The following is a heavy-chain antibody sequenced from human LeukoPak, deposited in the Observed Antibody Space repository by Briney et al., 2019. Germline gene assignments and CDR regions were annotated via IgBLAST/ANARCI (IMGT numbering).Heavy chain of an antibody. Sequence: PGGSLRLSCEASGVAFSSYSMNWVRQAPGKGLEWVSYISSSSSTIYYADSGKGRFTISRDNAKNSLYLQMNSLRDEDTAVYYCARDRRETLNFHFDYWGQGTLVTVSS. CDR1: GVAFSSYS. CDR3: ARDRRETLNFHFDY. CDR2: ISSSSSTI. J-gene: IGHJ4*02. V-gene: IGHV3-48*02. D-gene: IGHD1-1*01.